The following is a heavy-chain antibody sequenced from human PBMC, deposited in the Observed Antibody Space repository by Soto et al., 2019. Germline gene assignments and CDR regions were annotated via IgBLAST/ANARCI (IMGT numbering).Heavy chain of an antibody. J-gene: IGHJ6*02. Sequence: GGSLRLSCTASGFTFGDYAMSWFRQAPGKGLEWVGFIRSKAYGGTTEYAASVKGRFTISRDDSKSIAHLQMNSLKTEDTAVYYCTRDKGVWSVVMGGGGYGMDVWGQGTTVTVSS. D-gene: IGHD2-15*01. CDR2: IRSKAYGGTT. CDR3: TRDKGVWSVVMGGGGYGMDV. CDR1: GFTFGDYA. V-gene: IGHV3-49*03.